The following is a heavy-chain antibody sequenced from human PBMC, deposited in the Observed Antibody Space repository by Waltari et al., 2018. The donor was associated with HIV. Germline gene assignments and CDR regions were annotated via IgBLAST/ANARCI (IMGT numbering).Heavy chain of an antibody. V-gene: IGHV3-72*01. J-gene: IGHJ4*02. D-gene: IGHD2-21*01. Sequence: VQPVESGGDLVQPGGSVSFSCAAAGATFSDHFMAWVRRAPGKGLEWVARSSNTAARYTPYYAASVRGRFIISRDDSKSSVFLQMNSLKTEDTAVYYCSRDCGFWGPGTLVTVSS. CDR3: SRDCGF. CDR1: GATFSDHF. CDR2: SSNTAARYTP.